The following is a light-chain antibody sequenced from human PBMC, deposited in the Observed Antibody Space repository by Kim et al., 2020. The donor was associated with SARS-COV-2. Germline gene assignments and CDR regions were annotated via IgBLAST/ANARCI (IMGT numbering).Light chain of an antibody. V-gene: IGKV1-39*01. J-gene: IGKJ1*01. Sequence: DIQMTQSPSSLSASVGDRVTITCRASQSISSYLNWYQQKPGKAPKLLIYAASSLQSGVPSRFSGSGSGTDFTLTISSLQPEDFTTYYCQQSYSNPQWTFGQGTKVDIK. CDR1: QSISSY. CDR2: AAS. CDR3: QQSYSNPQWT.